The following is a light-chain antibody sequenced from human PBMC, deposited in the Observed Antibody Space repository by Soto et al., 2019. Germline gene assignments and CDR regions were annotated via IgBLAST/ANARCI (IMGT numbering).Light chain of an antibody. CDR1: QSVSNNY. V-gene: IGKV3-20*01. CDR2: GAS. J-gene: IGKJ1*01. CDR3: QQYGSSGT. Sequence: ESVLTQSPGTLSLSPGERATLSCRASQSVSNNYLAWYQQKPGQAPRLLIYGASNRATGIPDRFSGSGSGPDFTLTIRRLEPEDFAVYSCQQYGSSGTFGQRPNVEL.